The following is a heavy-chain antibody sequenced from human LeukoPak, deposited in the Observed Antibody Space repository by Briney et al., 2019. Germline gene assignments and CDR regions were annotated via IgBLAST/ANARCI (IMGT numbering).Heavy chain of an antibody. J-gene: IGHJ4*02. CDR2: IKQDGSDK. Sequence: GDSLRLSCAASGFTFTKYWMTWVRQAPGKGLEWVGNIKQDGSDKNYMDSVKGRFTISRDNTKNSVYLQMSSLRAEDTAVYYCASSPYSNSPFDYWGQGTLVTVSS. CDR1: GFTFTKYW. D-gene: IGHD4-11*01. CDR3: ASSPYSNSPFDY. V-gene: IGHV3-7*01.